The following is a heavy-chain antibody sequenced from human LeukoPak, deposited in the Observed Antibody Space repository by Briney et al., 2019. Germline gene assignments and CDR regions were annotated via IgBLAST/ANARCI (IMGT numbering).Heavy chain of an antibody. D-gene: IGHD3-3*01. CDR2: LNSDGST. Sequence: GGSLRLSCAASGFTLSTYWMHWVRQAPGKELVWVSRLNSDGSTNYADSVKGRFTISRDNAKNTLSLQMNSLRPEDTGVYYCARAPSAIRAYYPEDFRHWGQGTMVTVSS. CDR1: GFTLSTYW. CDR3: ARAPSAIRAYYPEDFRH. J-gene: IGHJ1*01. V-gene: IGHV3-74*01.